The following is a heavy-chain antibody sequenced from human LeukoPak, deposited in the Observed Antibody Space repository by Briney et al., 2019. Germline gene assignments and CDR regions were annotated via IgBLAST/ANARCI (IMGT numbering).Heavy chain of an antibody. Sequence: SQTLSLTCAISGESVSSNNAAWTWIRQSPSSGLEWLGRTYYRSKWFNDYAVSVKSRITINPDTSKNQFFLQLNSVTPEDTAVYYCVREYLGGYLIYWGQGTLVTVSS. J-gene: IGHJ4*02. V-gene: IGHV6-1*01. CDR3: VREYLGGYLIY. D-gene: IGHD3-16*02. CDR1: GESVSSNNAA. CDR2: TYYRSKWFN.